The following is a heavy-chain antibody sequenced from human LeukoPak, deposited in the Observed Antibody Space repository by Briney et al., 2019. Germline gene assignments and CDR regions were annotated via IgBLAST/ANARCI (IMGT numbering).Heavy chain of an antibody. D-gene: IGHD2/OR15-2a*01. CDR2: ISNDGSID. J-gene: IGHJ4*02. V-gene: IGHV3-30-3*01. CDR1: GFTFRYYA. Sequence: GGSLRLSCAASGFTFRYYAMHWVRQAPGKGLEWVAVISNDGSIDYYTDSVKGRFIISRDNSNNTLFLQLNDLRTEDTATYFCAKEQYPGYFDYWGQGTLVTVSS. CDR3: AKEQYPGYFDY.